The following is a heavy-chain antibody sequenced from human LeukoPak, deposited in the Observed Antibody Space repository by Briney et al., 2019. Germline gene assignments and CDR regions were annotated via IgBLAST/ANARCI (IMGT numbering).Heavy chain of an antibody. CDR2: IYHSGST. V-gene: IGHV4-30-2*01. Sequence: KASQTLSLTCAVSGGSISSGGYSWSWIRQPPGKVLEWIGYIYHSGSTYYNPSLKSRVTISVDRSKNQFSLKLSSVTAADTAVYYCARGSVVTPDLFDYWGQGTLVTVSS. CDR3: ARGSVVTPDLFDY. CDR1: GGSISSGGYS. D-gene: IGHD2-21*02. J-gene: IGHJ4*02.